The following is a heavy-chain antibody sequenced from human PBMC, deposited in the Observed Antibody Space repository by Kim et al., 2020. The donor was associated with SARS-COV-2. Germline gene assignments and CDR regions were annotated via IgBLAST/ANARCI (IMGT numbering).Heavy chain of an antibody. CDR3: ARHKGFSGSYYYYYGMDV. Sequence: GESLKISCKGSGYSFTSYWIGWVRQMPGKGLEWMGIIYPGDSDTRYSPSFQGQVTISADKSISTAYLQWSSLKASDTAMYYCARHKGFSGSYYYYYGMDVWGQGTTVTVSS. D-gene: IGHD1-26*01. V-gene: IGHV5-51*01. CDR1: GYSFTSYW. J-gene: IGHJ6*02. CDR2: IYPGDSDT.